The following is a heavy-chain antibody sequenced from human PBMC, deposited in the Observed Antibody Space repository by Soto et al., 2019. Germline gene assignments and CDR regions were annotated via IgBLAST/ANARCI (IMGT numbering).Heavy chain of an antibody. Sequence: VQLVESGGGVVQPGRSLRLSCAASGFTFSSYGMHCVRQAPGKGLEWVAVISYDGSNKYYADSVKGRFTISRDNSKNTLYLQMNSLRAEDTAVYYCAKDCSGGSCYPDYWGQGTLVTVSS. D-gene: IGHD2-15*01. CDR2: ISYDGSNK. CDR3: AKDCSGGSCYPDY. V-gene: IGHV3-30*18. CDR1: GFTFSSYG. J-gene: IGHJ4*02.